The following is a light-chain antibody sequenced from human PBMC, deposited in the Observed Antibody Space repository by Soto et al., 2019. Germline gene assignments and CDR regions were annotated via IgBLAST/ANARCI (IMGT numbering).Light chain of an antibody. CDR1: QGVSNN. V-gene: IGKV3-15*01. CDR2: GAS. Sequence: EIVLTQSPGTLSLSPGERATLSCRASQGVSNNYLASYQQKQGQAPSTXIYGASTRATGIPARLSGSGSGTDFTLTISSLQSEDFAVYYCQQYNNWPWTFGQGTKVDI. CDR3: QQYNNWPWT. J-gene: IGKJ1*01.